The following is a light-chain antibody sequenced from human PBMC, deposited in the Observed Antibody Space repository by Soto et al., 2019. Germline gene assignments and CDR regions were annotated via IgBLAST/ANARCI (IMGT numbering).Light chain of an antibody. Sequence: DIVMTQSPLSLPVTPGEPASISCRSSQSLLHSNGYNYLNWYLQKPGQSPQLLMYFGSNRASGVXDXXSGSGSGTDFTLKISRVEAEDVGVYYCLQALQTPPTFGQGTRLEIK. CDR2: FGS. V-gene: IGKV2-28*01. CDR1: QSLLHSNGYNY. J-gene: IGKJ5*01. CDR3: LQALQTPPT.